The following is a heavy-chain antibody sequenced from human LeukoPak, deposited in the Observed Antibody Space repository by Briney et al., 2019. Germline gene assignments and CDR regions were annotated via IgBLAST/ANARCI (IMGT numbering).Heavy chain of an antibody. D-gene: IGHD3-22*01. CDR2: ISNSGGRT. J-gene: IGHJ4*02. CDR1: GITLSNYG. V-gene: IGHV3-23*01. Sequence: GGSLRLSCAVSGITLSNYGMSWVRQAPGKGLEWVAGISNSGGRTNYADSVKGRFTISRDNPKNTLYLQMNSLRAEDTAVYFCAKRGVVIRVILVGFHKEAYYFDSWGQGALVTVSS. CDR3: AKRGVVIRVILVGFHKEAYYFDS.